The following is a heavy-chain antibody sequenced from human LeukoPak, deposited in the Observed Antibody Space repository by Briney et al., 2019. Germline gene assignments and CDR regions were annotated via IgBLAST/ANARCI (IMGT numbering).Heavy chain of an antibody. J-gene: IGHJ3*01. V-gene: IGHV1-69*04. CDR2: INPILSAA. CDR1: GGTFNNYG. Sequence: SVKVSCKASGGTFNNYGISWVRQAPGQGLEWMGRINPILSAAHYAQKFQGRITIPADKSTNTAYMEMRSLRSEDTAVYYCAILITSQYSYGGGRYYSYAFDFWGQGTMVTVSS. CDR3: AILITSQYSYGGGRYYSYAFDF. D-gene: IGHD3-22*01.